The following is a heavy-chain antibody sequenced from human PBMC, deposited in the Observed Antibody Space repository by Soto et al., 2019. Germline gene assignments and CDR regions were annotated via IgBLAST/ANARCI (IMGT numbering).Heavy chain of an antibody. CDR3: ARYLLTGYYRGRYYFDY. Sequence: SETLSLTCAVYGGSFSGYYWSWIRQPPGKGLEWIGEINHSGSTNYNPSLKSRVTISVDTSKNHFSLKLSSVTAADTVVYYCARYLLTGYYRGRYYFDYWGQGTLVTVSS. D-gene: IGHD3-9*01. CDR2: INHSGST. CDR1: GGSFSGYY. J-gene: IGHJ4*02. V-gene: IGHV4-34*01.